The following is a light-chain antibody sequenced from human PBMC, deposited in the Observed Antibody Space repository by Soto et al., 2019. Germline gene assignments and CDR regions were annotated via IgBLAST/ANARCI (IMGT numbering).Light chain of an antibody. Sequence: QSVLTQPASVSGSPGQSITISCTGSSSDVGGYNYVSWYQQHPGKAPKLMIYEVSNRPSGVSNRFSGSKSGNTASLTISGLQAEDDADYYCSSYTRTTLVVFGGGTKLTVL. CDR1: SSDVGGYNY. J-gene: IGLJ2*01. V-gene: IGLV2-14*01. CDR2: EVS. CDR3: SSYTRTTLVV.